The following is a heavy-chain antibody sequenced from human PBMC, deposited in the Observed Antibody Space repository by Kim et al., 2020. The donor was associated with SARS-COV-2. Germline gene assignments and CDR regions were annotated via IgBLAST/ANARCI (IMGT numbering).Heavy chain of an antibody. V-gene: IGHV4-31*03. CDR1: GGSISSGGYY. Sequence: SETLSLTCTVSGGSISSGGYYWSWIRQHPGKGLEWIGYIYYSGSTYYNPSLKSRVTISVDTSKNQFFLKLSSVTATDTAVYYCARARYYDFWSGYYSFDYWGQGTLVTVSS. CDR2: IYYSGST. J-gene: IGHJ4*02. D-gene: IGHD3-3*01. CDR3: ARARYYDFWSGYYSFDY.